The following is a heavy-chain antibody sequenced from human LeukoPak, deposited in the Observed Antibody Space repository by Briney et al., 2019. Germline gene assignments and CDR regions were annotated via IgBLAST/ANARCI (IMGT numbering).Heavy chain of an antibody. CDR3: ARDSSSWYRGPYYFDY. CDR2: INPNSGGT. Sequence: ASVKVSCKASGYTFTGYYMHWVRQAPGQGLEWMGWINPNSGGTNYAQKFQGRVTMTRDTSISTAYMELSRLRSDDTAVYYCARDSSSWYRGPYYFDYWGQGTLVTVSS. J-gene: IGHJ4*02. V-gene: IGHV1-2*02. CDR1: GYTFTGYY. D-gene: IGHD6-13*01.